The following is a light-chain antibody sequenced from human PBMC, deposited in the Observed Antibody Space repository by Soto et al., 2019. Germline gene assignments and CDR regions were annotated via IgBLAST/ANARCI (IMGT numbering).Light chain of an antibody. V-gene: IGLV2-14*01. CDR2: EVI. CDR1: SSDVGAYNH. J-gene: IGLJ1*01. Sequence: QSALTQPASVSGSPGQPITISCTGTSSDVGAYNHVSWYQQHPGKAPQLIIYEVINRPSGLSNRFSASKSGNTASLTISGLQAEDEADYYCCSYTTSSTLVFGTGTKLTVL. CDR3: CSYTTSSTLV.